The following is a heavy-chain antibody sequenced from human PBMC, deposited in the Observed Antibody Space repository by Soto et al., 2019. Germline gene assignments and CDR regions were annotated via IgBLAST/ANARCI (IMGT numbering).Heavy chain of an antibody. D-gene: IGHD3-22*01. CDR2: ISYDGSNK. CDR3: AKDVDYYYDSSGLH. CDR1: GFTFSSYG. V-gene: IGHV3-30*18. Sequence: GGFPRLASAASGFTFSSYGMHWVRQAPGKGLEWVAVISYDGSNKYYADSVKGRFTISRDNSKNTLYLQMNSLRAEDTAVYYCAKDVDYYYDSSGLHWGQGTLVTVSS. J-gene: IGHJ4*02.